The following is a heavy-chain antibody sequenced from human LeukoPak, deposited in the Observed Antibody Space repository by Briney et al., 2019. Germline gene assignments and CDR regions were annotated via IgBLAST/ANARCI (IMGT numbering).Heavy chain of an antibody. CDR3: ARHRPNDYYGSGSYVDY. J-gene: IGHJ4*02. Sequence: PSETLSLTCTVSGGSISRSSYYWGWIRQPPGKGLEWIGGIYYSGSTYYNPSLKSRVTISVDTSKNQFSLKLSSVTAADTAVYYCARHRPNDYYGSGSYVDYWGQGTLVTVSS. D-gene: IGHD3-10*01. V-gene: IGHV4-39*01. CDR2: IYYSGST. CDR1: GGSISRSSYY.